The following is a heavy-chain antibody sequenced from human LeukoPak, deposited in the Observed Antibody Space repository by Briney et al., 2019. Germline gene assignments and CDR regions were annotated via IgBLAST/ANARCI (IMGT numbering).Heavy chain of an antibody. D-gene: IGHD6-13*01. CDR2: IIPIFGTA. Sequence: SVKVSCKASGGTFSSYAISWVRQAPGQGLEWMGGIIPIFGTANYAQKFQGRVTITADESTSTAYMELSSLRSENTAVYSCARGPSGIAAAGLDYWGQGTLVTVSS. J-gene: IGHJ4*02. CDR3: ARGPSGIAAAGLDY. V-gene: IGHV1-69*13. CDR1: GGTFSSYA.